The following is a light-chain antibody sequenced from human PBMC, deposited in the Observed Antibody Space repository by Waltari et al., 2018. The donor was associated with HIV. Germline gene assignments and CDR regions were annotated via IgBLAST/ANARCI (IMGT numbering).Light chain of an antibody. CDR1: KLGNKY. CDR2: QDT. Sequence: SYDLTQPPSVSVSPGQTASITCSGGKLGNKYACWYQQKPGQSPVLVIYQDTKRPSGIPERFSGSHSGNTATLTVSGTQAMDEADYYCQAWDSSTVLFGGGTTLTVL. V-gene: IGLV3-1*01. CDR3: QAWDSSTVL. J-gene: IGLJ2*01.